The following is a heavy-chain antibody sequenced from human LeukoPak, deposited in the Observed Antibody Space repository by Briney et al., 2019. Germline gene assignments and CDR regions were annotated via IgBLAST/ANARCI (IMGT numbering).Heavy chain of an antibody. Sequence: PSETLSLTCTVSGGSISSSSYWWGWIRQPPGKGLEWIGSIYYSGSTYYNPSLKSRVTISVDTSKNQFSLKLSSVTAADTAVYYCASITMIVVVITDWGQGTLVTVSS. D-gene: IGHD3-22*01. CDR3: ASITMIVVVITD. CDR2: IYYSGST. CDR1: GGSISSSSYW. V-gene: IGHV4-39*01. J-gene: IGHJ4*02.